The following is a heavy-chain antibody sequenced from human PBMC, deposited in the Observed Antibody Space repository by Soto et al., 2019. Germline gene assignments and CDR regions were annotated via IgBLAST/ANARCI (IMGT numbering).Heavy chain of an antibody. V-gene: IGHV3-23*01. Sequence: GESLKISCAASGFTFSSYAMSWVRQAPGKGLEWVSAISGSGGSTYYADSVKGRFTISRDNSKNTLYLQMNSLRAEDTAVYYCAKGPYYSNFDWFDPWGQGTLVTVSS. J-gene: IGHJ5*02. D-gene: IGHD4-4*01. CDR3: AKGPYYSNFDWFDP. CDR2: ISGSGGST. CDR1: GFTFSSYA.